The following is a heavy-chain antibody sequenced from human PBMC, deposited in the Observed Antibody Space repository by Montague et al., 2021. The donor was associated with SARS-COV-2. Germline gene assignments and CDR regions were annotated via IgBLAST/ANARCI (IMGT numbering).Heavy chain of an antibody. Sequence: SETLSLTCAVYGGSFSGYYWSWIRQPPGKGLEWIGEINHSGSTNYNPSLKSRVTISVDTSKNQFSLKLSSVTAADTAVYYCARVRVYGSGTGWGMDVWGQGTTVTVSS. CDR1: GGSFSGYY. D-gene: IGHD3-10*01. V-gene: IGHV4-34*01. J-gene: IGHJ6*02. CDR3: ARVRVYGSGTGWGMDV. CDR2: INHSGST.